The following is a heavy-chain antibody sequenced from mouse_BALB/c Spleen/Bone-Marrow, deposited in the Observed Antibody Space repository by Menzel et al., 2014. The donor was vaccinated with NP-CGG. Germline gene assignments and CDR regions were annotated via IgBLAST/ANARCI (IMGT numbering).Heavy chain of an antibody. Sequence: QVQLQQSGAELVKPGASVKLSCKASGYTFTSYWMHWVKQRPGQGLEWIGEINPSSGRTNYNEKFKSKATLTVDKSSSTAYMQLSSLTSEDSAVYYCAPYYYGSSYGFYWYFDVWGAGTTVTVSS. D-gene: IGHD1-1*01. CDR3: APYYYGSSYGFYWYFDV. V-gene: IGHV1S81*02. CDR1: GYTFTSYW. J-gene: IGHJ1*01. CDR2: INPSSGRT.